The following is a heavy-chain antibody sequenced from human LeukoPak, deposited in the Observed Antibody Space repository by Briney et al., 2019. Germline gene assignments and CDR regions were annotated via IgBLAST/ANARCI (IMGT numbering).Heavy chain of an antibody. V-gene: IGHV3-21*01. D-gene: IGHD3-10*01. CDR1: GFTFSSYS. CDR3: ARDPELLWFGERYYFDY. CDR2: ISSSSSYI. J-gene: IGHJ4*02. Sequence: GGSLRLSCAASGFTFSSYSMNWVRQAPGKGLEWVSSISSSSSYIYYADSVKGRFTISRDNAKNSLYLQMNSLRAEDTAVYYCARDPELLWFGERYYFDYWGQGTLVTVSS.